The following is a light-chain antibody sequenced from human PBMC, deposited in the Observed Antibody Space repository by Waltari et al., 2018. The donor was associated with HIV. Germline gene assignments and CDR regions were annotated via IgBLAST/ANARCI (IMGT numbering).Light chain of an antibody. CDR2: TAS. V-gene: IGKV1-39*01. CDR3: QQSYSNPRT. Sequence: DIQMTQSPSSLSASVGDRVTMTCRASQSISYLNWYQQKPGKAPKLLIYTASTLESEVPSRFSGSGSGTDFTLTISSLQPEDSATYYCQQSYSNPRTFGQGTKVEI. CDR1: QSISY. J-gene: IGKJ1*01.